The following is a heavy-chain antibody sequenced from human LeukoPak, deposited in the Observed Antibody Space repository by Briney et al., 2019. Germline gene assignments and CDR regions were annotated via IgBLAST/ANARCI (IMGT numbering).Heavy chain of an antibody. D-gene: IGHD6-19*01. CDR2: ISGSGGST. Sequence: GGSLTLSCADSGFTLSTYAMNWVRQAPGKGLEWVSAISGSGGSTYYADSVKGRFTISRDNSKNTLYLQMNSLRAEDTAVYYCAKDSSSSGWYFPYYFDYWGQGTLVTVSS. V-gene: IGHV3-23*01. CDR3: AKDSSSSGWYFPYYFDY. J-gene: IGHJ4*02. CDR1: GFTLSTYA.